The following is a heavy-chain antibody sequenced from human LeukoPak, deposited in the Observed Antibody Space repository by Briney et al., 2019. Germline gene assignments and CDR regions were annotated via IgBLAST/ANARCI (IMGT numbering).Heavy chain of an antibody. D-gene: IGHD5-12*01. J-gene: IGHJ2*01. Sequence: PSQTLSLTCAVSGGPISSGGYSWSWIRQPPGKGLEWIGYIYHSGSTYYNPSLKSRVTISVDTSKNQFSLKLSSVTAADTAVYYCARDLGSGYDYNWYFDLWGRGTLVTVSS. CDR2: IYHSGST. V-gene: IGHV4-30-2*01. CDR3: ARDLGSGYDYNWYFDL. CDR1: GGPISSGGYS.